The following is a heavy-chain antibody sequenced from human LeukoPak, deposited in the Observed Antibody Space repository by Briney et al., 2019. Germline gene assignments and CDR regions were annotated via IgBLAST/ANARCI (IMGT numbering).Heavy chain of an antibody. CDR2: IYHTGST. D-gene: IGHD2-2*01. V-gene: IGHV4-4*02. CDR3: ARVRTSTNLNWFDP. Sequence: PSGTLSLTCAVSGGSISTTNWWNWVRQPPGKGLEWIGEIYHTGSTNYNPSLKSRVTISVGKSKNQFSLKLSSVTAADTAVNYCARVRTSTNLNWFDPWGQGTLVTVSS. CDR1: GGSISTTNW. J-gene: IGHJ5*02.